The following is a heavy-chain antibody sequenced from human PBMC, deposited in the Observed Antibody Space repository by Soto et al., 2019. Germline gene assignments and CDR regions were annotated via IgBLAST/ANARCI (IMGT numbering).Heavy chain of an antibody. Sequence: SETLSLTCTVSGGSISSSSYYWGWIRQPPGKGLEWIGSIYYSGSTYYNPSLKSRVTISVDTSKNQFSLKLSSVTAADTAVYYCARPRDGDYDSSGYYYPNWFDPWGQGTLVT. J-gene: IGHJ5*02. CDR3: ARPRDGDYDSSGYYYPNWFDP. D-gene: IGHD3-22*01. V-gene: IGHV4-39*01. CDR1: GGSISSSSYY. CDR2: IYYSGST.